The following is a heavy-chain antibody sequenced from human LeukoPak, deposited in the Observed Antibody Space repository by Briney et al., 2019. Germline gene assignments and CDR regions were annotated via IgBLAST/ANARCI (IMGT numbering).Heavy chain of an antibody. CDR2: ISWNSGSI. Sequence: PGGFLRLSCAASGFTFDDYAMHWVRQAPGKGLEWVSGISWNSGSIGYADSVKGRFTISRGNAKNSLYLQMNSLRAEDTALYYCARVADPVGYYGMDVWGQATTVTVSS. J-gene: IGHJ6*02. CDR1: GFTFDDYA. V-gene: IGHV3-9*01. CDR3: ARVADPVGYYGMDV. D-gene: IGHD6-19*01.